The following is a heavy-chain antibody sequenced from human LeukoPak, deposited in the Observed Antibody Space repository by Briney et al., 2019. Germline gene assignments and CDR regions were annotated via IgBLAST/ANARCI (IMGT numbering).Heavy chain of an antibody. CDR1: GGSISSYY. J-gene: IGHJ4*02. Sequence: SETLSLTCTVSGGSISSYYWSWIRQPPGKGLEWIGYIYNSGSTNYNPSLKSRVTISVDTSKNQFSLKLSSVTAADTAVYYCARSYYDSSGYPQALTGWGQGTLVTVSS. CDR2: IYNSGST. CDR3: ARSYYDSSGYPQALTG. D-gene: IGHD3-22*01. V-gene: IGHV4-59*01.